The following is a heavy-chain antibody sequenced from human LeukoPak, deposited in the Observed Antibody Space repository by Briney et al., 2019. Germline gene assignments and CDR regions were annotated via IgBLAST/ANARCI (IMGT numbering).Heavy chain of an antibody. CDR2: ISGSGGST. Sequence: GGSLRLSCAASGFTFSSYAMSWVRQAPGKGLEWVSAISGSGGSTYYADSVRGRFTISRDNPKNTLYLQMNSLRAEDTAVYYCAKDLRDYGEDLFDYWGQGTLVTVSS. V-gene: IGHV3-23*01. CDR1: GFTFSSYA. J-gene: IGHJ4*02. CDR3: AKDLRDYGEDLFDY. D-gene: IGHD4-17*01.